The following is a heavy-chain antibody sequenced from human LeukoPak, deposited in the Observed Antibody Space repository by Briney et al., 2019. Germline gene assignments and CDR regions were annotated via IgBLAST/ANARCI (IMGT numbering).Heavy chain of an antibody. D-gene: IGHD6-25*01. CDR3: AREGGFYRPLDY. CDR1: GGSVSSTNW. J-gene: IGHJ4*02. Sequence: SETLSLTCGVAGGSVSSTNWWTWIRQPPGKGLEWIGEVHLDGRTNFNPSLKSRLTMSVDLSENHVSLKLTSVTAADTAVYYCAREGGFYRPLDYSGQGTLVTVSS. V-gene: IGHV4-4*02. CDR2: VHLDGRT.